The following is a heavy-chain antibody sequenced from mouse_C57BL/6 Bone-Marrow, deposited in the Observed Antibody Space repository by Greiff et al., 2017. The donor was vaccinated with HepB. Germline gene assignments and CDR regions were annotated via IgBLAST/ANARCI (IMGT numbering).Heavy chain of an antibody. CDR2: INPNNGGT. Sequence: VQLQQSGPELVKPGASVKIPCKASGYTFTDYNMDWVKQSHGKSLEWIGDINPNNGGTIYNQKFKGKATLTVDKSSSTAYMELRSLTSEDTAVYDCARGQTSQARGWFADGGQGTSVTVSS. J-gene: IGHJ4*01. D-gene: IGHD3-2*02. V-gene: IGHV1-18*01. CDR1: GYTFTDYN. CDR3: ARGQTSQARGWFAD.